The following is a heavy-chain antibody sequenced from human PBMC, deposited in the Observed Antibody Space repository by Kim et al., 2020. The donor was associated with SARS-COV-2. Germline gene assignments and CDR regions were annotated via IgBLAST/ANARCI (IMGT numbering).Heavy chain of an antibody. J-gene: IGHJ4*02. CDR2: IRSTGRTI. CDR1: GFTLSDYY. V-gene: IGHV3-11*01. CDR3: TRAAYRPDY. D-gene: IGHD3-16*02. Sequence: GGYLRLSCAAYGFTLSDYYMSWICQAPGKGLEWGSYIRSTGRTIYYSDSVKGRFTISRDNAKNSLFLQMNSLRVEDTAVYYCTRAAYRPDYWGQGTLVTVAS.